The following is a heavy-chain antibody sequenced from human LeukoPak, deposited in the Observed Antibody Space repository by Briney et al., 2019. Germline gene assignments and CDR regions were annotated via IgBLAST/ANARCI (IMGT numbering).Heavy chain of an antibody. J-gene: IGHJ4*02. D-gene: IGHD5-18*01. CDR3: ARAGYSYGIISYFDS. CDR2: IHYSGST. CDR1: GGSINNYY. V-gene: IGHV4-59*08. Sequence: SETLSLTCTVSGGSINNYYGIWIRQPPGKGLEWIGYIHYSGSTNYNPSLKSRVTISLDTSKNQFSLKLRSVTAADTAVYYCARAGYSYGIISYFDSWGQGTLVTVSS.